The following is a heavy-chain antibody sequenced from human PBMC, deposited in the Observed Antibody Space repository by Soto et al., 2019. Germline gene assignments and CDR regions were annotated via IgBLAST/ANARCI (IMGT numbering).Heavy chain of an antibody. J-gene: IGHJ6*02. CDR2: IWYDGSNK. CDR3: ARDTGPEQWLPLNLGYYYYGMDV. D-gene: IGHD6-19*01. V-gene: IGHV3-33*01. CDR1: GFTFSSYG. Sequence: GGSLRLSCAASGFTFSSYGMHWVRQAPGKGLEWVAVIWYDGSNKYYADSVKGRFTISRDNSKNTLYLQMNSLRAEDTAVYYCARDTGPEQWLPLNLGYYYYGMDVWGQGTTVTVSS.